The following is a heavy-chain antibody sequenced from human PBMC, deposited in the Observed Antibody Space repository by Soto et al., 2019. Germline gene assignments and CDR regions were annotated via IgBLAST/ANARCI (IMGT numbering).Heavy chain of an antibody. J-gene: IGHJ3*02. CDR1: GCTFTSYA. Sequence: ASLKVSCKASGCTFTSYAMHWVRQAPGQRLEWMGWINAGNGNTKYSQKFQGRVTITRDTSASTAYMELSSLRSEDTAVYYCAREYWNDVTRPPTHDAFDIWGQGTMVTVSS. CDR3: AREYWNDVTRPPTHDAFDI. D-gene: IGHD1-1*01. CDR2: INAGNGNT. V-gene: IGHV1-3*01.